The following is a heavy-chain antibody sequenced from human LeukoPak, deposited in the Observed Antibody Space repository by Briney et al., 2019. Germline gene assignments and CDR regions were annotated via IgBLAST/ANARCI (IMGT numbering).Heavy chain of an antibody. CDR3: ATNTGTVFDY. D-gene: IGHD7-27*01. CDR1: GDFITASY. J-gene: IGHJ4*02. V-gene: IGHV4-59*01. CDR2: VYYSGGT. Sequence: SETLSLTCTVSGDFITASYWSWIRQPPGKGLERIGYVYYSGGTEYNPSLRSRVTISLEMSKHQFSLNVTSVPAADTAVYYCATNTGTVFDYWGQGALVTVSS.